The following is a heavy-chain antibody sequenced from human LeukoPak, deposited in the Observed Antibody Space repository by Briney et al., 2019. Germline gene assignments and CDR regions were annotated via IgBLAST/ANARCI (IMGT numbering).Heavy chain of an antibody. D-gene: IGHD6-6*01. Sequence: GGSLRLSCAASGFPFNNYAMSWVRQAPGKGLEWVSAISGSGGSTYYADSVKGRFTISRDNSKNTLYLQMNSLRAEDTAVYYCANLGAARLFLGQGYWGQGTLVTVPS. CDR3: ANLGAARLFLGQGY. CDR1: GFPFNNYA. CDR2: ISGSGGST. J-gene: IGHJ4*02. V-gene: IGHV3-23*01.